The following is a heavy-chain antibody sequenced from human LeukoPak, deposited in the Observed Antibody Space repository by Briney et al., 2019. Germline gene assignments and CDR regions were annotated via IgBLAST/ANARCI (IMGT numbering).Heavy chain of an antibody. Sequence: SETLSLTCAVYGGSFSGYYWSWIRQPPGKGLEWIGEINHSGSTNYNPSLKSRVTISVDTSKNQFSLKLRSVTAADTAVYYCARHRTYYYDSSGYPQRKRGAFDIWGQGTMVTVSS. J-gene: IGHJ3*02. D-gene: IGHD3-22*01. CDR1: GGSFSGYY. CDR2: INHSGST. V-gene: IGHV4-34*01. CDR3: ARHRTYYYDSSGYPQRKRGAFDI.